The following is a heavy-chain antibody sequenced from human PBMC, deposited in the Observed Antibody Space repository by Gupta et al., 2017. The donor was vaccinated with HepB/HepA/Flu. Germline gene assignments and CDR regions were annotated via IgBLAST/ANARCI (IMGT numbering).Heavy chain of an antibody. CDR3: AGCSGGSCQNNWYFDL. CDR2: TYYRSKCYK. Sequence: QVQLQQSGPGLVTPSQTLSRTCAIAGDSVSSHRAAWNWIRQSPSRGLEWLGRTYYRSKCYKDYAVSVKSRITINPDTSKNQFSLQLNSVTPADTAVYYCAGCSGGSCQNNWYFDLWGRGILVTVSS. J-gene: IGHJ2*01. CDR1: GDSVSSHRAA. D-gene: IGHD2-15*01. V-gene: IGHV6-1*01.